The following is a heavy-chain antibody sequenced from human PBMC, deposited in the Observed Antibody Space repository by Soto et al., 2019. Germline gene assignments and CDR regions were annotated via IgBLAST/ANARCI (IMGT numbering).Heavy chain of an antibody. V-gene: IGHV4-59*01. J-gene: IGHJ5*02. D-gene: IGHD2-15*01. CDR2: ISYSGST. CDR1: GASITTYY. CDR3: ARDLKEYCSDGKCNWFDP. Sequence: PSETLSLTCTVSGASITTYYWSWFRQPPGKGLEWIGYISYSGSTDYNPSLKSRVTISFDASKNQISLQVRSATAADAAVYYCARDLKEYCSDGKCNWFDPWGQGTLVT.